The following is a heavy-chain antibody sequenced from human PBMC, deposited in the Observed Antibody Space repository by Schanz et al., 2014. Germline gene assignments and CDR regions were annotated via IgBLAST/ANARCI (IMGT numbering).Heavy chain of an antibody. CDR3: ARHGGYYDVLNSFDI. V-gene: IGHV4-4*07. J-gene: IGHJ5*02. D-gene: IGHD3-16*01. CDR1: GASVSSFY. Sequence: QVQLQESGPGLVKPSETLSLTCAVSGASVSSFYWSWIRQPAGKGLEWIGHVYATGRTKYNPSLKSRFTMSVDTSQKQISLKLTSVTAADTAVYFCARHGGYYDVLNSFDIWGQGTLVTVSS. CDR2: VYATGRT.